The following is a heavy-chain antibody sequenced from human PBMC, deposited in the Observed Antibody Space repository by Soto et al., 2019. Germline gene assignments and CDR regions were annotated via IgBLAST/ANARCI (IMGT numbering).Heavy chain of an antibody. CDR1: GGSLSSGGYS. J-gene: IGHJ4*02. D-gene: IGHD7-27*01. Sequence: SETLSLTCAVSGGSLSSGGYSWSWIRQPPGKGLEWIGYIYHSGSTYYNPSLKSRVTISVDRSKNQFSLKLSSVTAADTAVYYCARDNWGSAYYFDYWGQGTLVTVSS. CDR3: ARDNWGSAYYFDY. V-gene: IGHV4-30-2*01. CDR2: IYHSGST.